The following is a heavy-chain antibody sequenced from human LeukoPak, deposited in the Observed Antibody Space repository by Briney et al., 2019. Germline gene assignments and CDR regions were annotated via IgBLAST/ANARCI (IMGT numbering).Heavy chain of an antibody. CDR3: ARRDMQQPTSYYYYGMDV. CDR2: IKQDGGEK. CDR1: GFTFSSYW. J-gene: IGHJ6*02. Sequence: GGSLRLSCAASGFTFSSYWMSWVRQAPGKGLEWVANIKQDGGEKYYVDSVKGRFTISRDNAKNSLYLQMNSLRAEDTAVYYCARRDMQQPTSYYYYGMDVWGQGTTVTVSS. D-gene: IGHD6-13*01. V-gene: IGHV3-7*01.